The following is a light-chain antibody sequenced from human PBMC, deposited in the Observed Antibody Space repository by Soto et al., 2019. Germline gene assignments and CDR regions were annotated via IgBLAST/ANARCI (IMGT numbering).Light chain of an antibody. CDR1: NSNIEGNA. Sequence: QSVLSQTPSVSGTLGQRVTISCSGSNSNIEGNAVNWYQQVPGTAPKLLIYEVSNRPSGVPDRFSGSKSGNTASLTITGLQAEDEADYYCSFKTTTGTRVFGGGTKLTVL. CDR3: SFKTTTGTRV. J-gene: IGLJ3*02. V-gene: IGLV1-44*01. CDR2: EVS.